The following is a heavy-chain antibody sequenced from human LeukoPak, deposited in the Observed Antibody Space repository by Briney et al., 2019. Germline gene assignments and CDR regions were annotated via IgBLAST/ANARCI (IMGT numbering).Heavy chain of an antibody. J-gene: IGHJ6*03. CDR1: GYTFSDYD. D-gene: IGHD1-26*01. CDR3: ARALAWGGSSYTYYYMGV. Sequence: ASVKVSCKASGYTFSDYDINWVRQATGQGLEWMGWINPNSGNAGYAQKFQGRVTMTRNTSISTAYMELSSLRSEDTAVYYCARALAWGGSSYTYYYMGVWGKVTTVTVSS. V-gene: IGHV1-8*01. CDR2: INPNSGNA.